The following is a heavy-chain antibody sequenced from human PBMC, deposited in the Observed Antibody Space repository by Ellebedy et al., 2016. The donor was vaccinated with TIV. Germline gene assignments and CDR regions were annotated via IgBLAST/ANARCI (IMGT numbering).Heavy chain of an antibody. J-gene: IGHJ4*02. CDR1: GFTFSNFG. V-gene: IGHV3-48*04. CDR2: ISSRSDTI. D-gene: IGHD4-17*01. CDR3: TRDPDGDYDFDY. Sequence: PGGSLRLSCAASGFTFSNFGMTWVRQAPGKGLEWVSHISSRSDTISYADSVKGRFTISRDNAKNSLHLQMNSLRAEDTAVYYCTRDPDGDYDFDYWGPGTLVTVSS.